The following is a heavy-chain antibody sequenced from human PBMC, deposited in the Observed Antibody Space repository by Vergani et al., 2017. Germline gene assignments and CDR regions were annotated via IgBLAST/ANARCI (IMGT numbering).Heavy chain of an antibody. CDR2: ILSNSGRI. D-gene: IGHD3-10*01. Sequence: EVQLLESGGGLVQPGGSLRLSCEASGFSFPGYAFHWVRQAPGKGLEWVSGILSNSGRIGYADSVKGRFTISRDDDKNSLYLQMNSLRIEDTAVYYCTKDQAGDLDYWGQGTLVTVSS. V-gene: IGHV3-9*01. J-gene: IGHJ4*02. CDR1: GFSFPGYA. CDR3: TKDQAGDLDY.